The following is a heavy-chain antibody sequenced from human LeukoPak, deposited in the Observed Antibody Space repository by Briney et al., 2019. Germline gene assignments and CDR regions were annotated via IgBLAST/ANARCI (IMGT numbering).Heavy chain of an antibody. D-gene: IGHD6-19*01. CDR3: ARLIAVAGFYFDY. Sequence: GGSLRLSCAASGFTVSSNYMSWVRQAPGKRLKWGSVIYSGASTYYADSVKGRFTISRDNSKNTLYLQMNSLRAEDTAVYYCARLIAVAGFYFDYWGQGTLVTVSS. V-gene: IGHV3-66*01. CDR1: GFTVSSNY. J-gene: IGHJ4*02. CDR2: IYSGAST.